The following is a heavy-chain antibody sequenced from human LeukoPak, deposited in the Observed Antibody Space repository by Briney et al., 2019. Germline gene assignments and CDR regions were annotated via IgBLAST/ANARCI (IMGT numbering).Heavy chain of an antibody. V-gene: IGHV1-46*01. CDR2: INPSGGST. CDR1: GYTFTSYY. J-gene: IGHJ4*02. D-gene: IGHD5-18*01. Sequence: EASVKVSCKASGYTFTSYYMHWVRQAPGQGLEWMGIINPSGGSTSYAQKFQGRVTMTRDMSTSTVYMELSSLRSEDTAVYYCARGQKYRNGYTVTELGSGYFDYWGQGTLVTVSS. CDR3: ARGQKYRNGYTVTELGSGYFDY.